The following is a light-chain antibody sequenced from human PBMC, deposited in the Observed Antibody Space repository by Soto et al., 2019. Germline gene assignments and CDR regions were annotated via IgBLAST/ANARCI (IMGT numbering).Light chain of an antibody. Sequence: DIVMTQSPDSLAVSLGERATINCKSSQGVLYSSNNKNYLAWYQQKPGQPPKLLIYWASTRESGVPDRFSGSGSGTDFTLTISGLQAEDVAVYYCQQYYSTPGFTFGPGTKVDIK. CDR2: WAS. CDR1: QGVLYSSNNKNY. CDR3: QQYYSTPGFT. J-gene: IGKJ3*01. V-gene: IGKV4-1*01.